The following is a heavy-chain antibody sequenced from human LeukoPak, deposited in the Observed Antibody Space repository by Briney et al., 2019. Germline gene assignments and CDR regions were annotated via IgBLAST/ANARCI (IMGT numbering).Heavy chain of an antibody. CDR2: INHSGST. Sequence: SETLSLTCAVYGGSFSGYYWSWIRQPPGKGLEWIGEINHSGSTHYNPSLKSRVTISVDTSKNQSSLKLSSVTAAHTAVYYCARGLIVVVPAAMGGWFDPWGQGTLVTVSS. D-gene: IGHD2-2*01. J-gene: IGHJ5*02. CDR1: GGSFSGYY. V-gene: IGHV4-34*01. CDR3: ARGLIVVVPAAMGGWFDP.